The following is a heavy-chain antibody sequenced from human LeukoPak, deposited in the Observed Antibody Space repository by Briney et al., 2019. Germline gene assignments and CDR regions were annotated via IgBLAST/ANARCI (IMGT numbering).Heavy chain of an antibody. CDR2: INPNSGGT. V-gene: IGHV1-2*02. J-gene: IGHJ4*02. D-gene: IGHD3-9*01. Sequence: ASVKVSCKASGYTFTGYYMHWVRQAPGQGLEWMGWINPNSGGTNYAQKFQGRVTMTRDTSISTAYMELSRLRSEDTAVYYCARDGAVRYFDWLSDYWGQGTLVTVSS. CDR3: ARDGAVRYFDWLSDY. CDR1: GYTFTGYY.